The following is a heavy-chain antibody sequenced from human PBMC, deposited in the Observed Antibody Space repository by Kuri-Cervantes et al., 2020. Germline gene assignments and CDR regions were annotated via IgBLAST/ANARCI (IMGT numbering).Heavy chain of an antibody. CDR3: VRGPHQYYFDY. D-gene: IGHD2-2*01. J-gene: IGHJ4*02. V-gene: IGHV3-30-3*01. Sequence: GESLKISCAASGFTFGNYAIHWVRQAPGKGLEWVAVISYDGSSRYYADSVKGRFNISRDNSKNSLYLQVNSLRAEDMTVYYCVRGPHQYYFDYWGQGTLVTVSS. CDR2: ISYDGSSR. CDR1: GFTFGNYA.